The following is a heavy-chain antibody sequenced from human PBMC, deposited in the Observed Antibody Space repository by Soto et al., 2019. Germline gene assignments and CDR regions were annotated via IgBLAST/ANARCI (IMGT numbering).Heavy chain of an antibody. V-gene: IGHV4-31*03. CDR3: AREEGGGYDHRWFDP. CDR1: GGSISSGGYY. D-gene: IGHD5-12*01. Sequence: SETLSLTCTVSGGSISSGGYYWSWIRQHPGKGLEWIGYIYYSGSTYYNPPLKSRVTISVDTSKNQFSLKLSSVTAADTAVYYCAREEGGGYDHRWFDPWGQGTLVTVSS. CDR2: IYYSGST. J-gene: IGHJ5*02.